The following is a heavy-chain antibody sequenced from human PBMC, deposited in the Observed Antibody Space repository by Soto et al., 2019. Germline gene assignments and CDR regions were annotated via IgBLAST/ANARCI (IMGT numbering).Heavy chain of an antibody. Sequence: ASVKVSCKASGYTFTGYYMHWVRQAPGQGLEWIGWINPNNGDTNYAQKFQGKVTMTRDTPISTAYMELSRLRSDDTAVYYCARARVYYYDSSGHDYWGQGTLVTVYS. D-gene: IGHD3-22*01. J-gene: IGHJ4*02. CDR2: INPNNGDT. CDR1: GYTFTGYY. CDR3: ARARVYYYDSSGHDY. V-gene: IGHV1-2*02.